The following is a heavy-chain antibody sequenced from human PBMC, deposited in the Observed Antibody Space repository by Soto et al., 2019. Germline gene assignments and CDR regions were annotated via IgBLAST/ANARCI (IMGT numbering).Heavy chain of an antibody. CDR2: IYYSGST. CDR1: GGSINDFY. Sequence: SETLSLTCTVSGGSINDFYWSWIRQPPGKGLEWIGYIYYSGSTDYNPSLKGRVTISVDTSKNQFSLKLRSVTAADTAVYYCARVGGVAARTFDYWGRGTLVTVSS. CDR3: ARVGGVAARTFDY. V-gene: IGHV4-59*01. D-gene: IGHD6-6*01. J-gene: IGHJ4*02.